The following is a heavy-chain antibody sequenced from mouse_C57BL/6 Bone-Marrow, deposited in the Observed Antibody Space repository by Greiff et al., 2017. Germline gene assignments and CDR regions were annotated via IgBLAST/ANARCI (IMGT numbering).Heavy chain of an antibody. CDR2: INPNNGGT. CDR1: GYTFTDYY. D-gene: IGHD2-3*01. V-gene: IGHV1-26*01. J-gene: IGHJ4*01. CDR3: ARAYDGYMDY. Sequence: EVQLQQSGPELVKPGASVKISCKASGYTFTDYYMNWVKQSHGKSLEWIGDINPNNGGTSYNQKFKGKATLTVDKSSSTAYMELRSLTSEDSAVYYCARAYDGYMDYWGQGTSVTVSS.